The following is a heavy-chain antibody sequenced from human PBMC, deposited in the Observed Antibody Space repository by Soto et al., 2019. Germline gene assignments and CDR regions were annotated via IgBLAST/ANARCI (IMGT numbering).Heavy chain of an antibody. CDR3: AKGGGQLAPPPLPEDY. D-gene: IGHD6-6*01. CDR1: GFTFDDYA. J-gene: IGHJ4*02. V-gene: IGHV3-9*01. Sequence: EVQLVESGGGLVQPGRSLRLSCAASGFTFDDYAMHWVRQAPGKGLEWVSGISWNSGSIGYADSVKGRFTISRDNAKNSLYLQMTSLRAEDTALYYCAKGGGQLAPPPLPEDYWGQGTLVTVSS. CDR2: ISWNSGSI.